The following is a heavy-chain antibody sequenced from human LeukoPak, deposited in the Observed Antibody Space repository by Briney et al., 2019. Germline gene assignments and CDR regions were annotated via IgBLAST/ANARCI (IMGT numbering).Heavy chain of an antibody. D-gene: IGHD1-1*01. CDR3: AKDFLDTEQRNYNHYGMDV. Sequence: GGSLRLTCAVYGFPFRAYGMHWARQAPGKGLEWVAVISYDGSKRYHADSVRGRFTISRDNSKNMLYLQMNSLRDEDTALYYCAKDFLDTEQRNYNHYGMDVWGQGTTVTVSS. J-gene: IGHJ6*02. V-gene: IGHV3-30*18. CDR1: GFPFRAYG. CDR2: ISYDGSKR.